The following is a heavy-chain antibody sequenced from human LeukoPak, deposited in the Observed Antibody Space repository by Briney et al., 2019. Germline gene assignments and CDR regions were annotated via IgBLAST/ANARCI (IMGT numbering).Heavy chain of an antibody. CDR2: INHSGST. CDR1: GYSISSGYY. V-gene: IGHV4-38-2*01. J-gene: IGHJ6*03. Sequence: PSETLSLTCAVSGYSISSGYYWGWIRQPPGKGLEWIGEINHSGSTNYNPSLKSRVTISVDTSKNQFSLKLSSVTAADTAVYYCARASPSDYDFWSGYPGNYYYYYMDVWGKGTTVTVSS. D-gene: IGHD3-3*01. CDR3: ARASPSDYDFWSGYPGNYYYYYMDV.